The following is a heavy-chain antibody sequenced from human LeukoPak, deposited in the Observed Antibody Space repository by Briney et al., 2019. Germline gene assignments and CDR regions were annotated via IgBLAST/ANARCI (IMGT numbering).Heavy chain of an antibody. J-gene: IGHJ4*02. CDR1: GYSFTSYW. V-gene: IGHV5-51*01. CDR2: IYPGDSDT. Sequence: GESLKISCKGSGYSFTSYWIGWVRQMPGKGLEWMGIIYPGDSDTRYSPSFQGQVTISADKSISTAYLQWSSLKASDTAMYYCASWEGYTSSWPYYFDYLGQGTLVTVSS. CDR3: ASWEGYTSSWPYYFDY. D-gene: IGHD6-13*01.